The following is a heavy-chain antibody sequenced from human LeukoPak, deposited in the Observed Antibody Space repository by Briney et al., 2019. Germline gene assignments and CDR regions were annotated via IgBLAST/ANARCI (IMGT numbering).Heavy chain of an antibody. Sequence: GGSLRLSCAVSGFTLSSDWMHWVRQAPGKGMEWVSRMNQDGSDTSYADAVKGRFTISRDNAKNTVYLQMNSLRGEDSAVYYCATVFGYWGQGTLVTVSS. CDR3: ATVFGY. J-gene: IGHJ4*02. CDR1: GFTLSSDW. V-gene: IGHV3-74*01. CDR2: MNQDGSDT.